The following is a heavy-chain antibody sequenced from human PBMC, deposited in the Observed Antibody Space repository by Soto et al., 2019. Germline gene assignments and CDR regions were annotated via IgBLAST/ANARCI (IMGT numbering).Heavy chain of an antibody. D-gene: IGHD3-16*01. CDR1: GLTFYTYG. CDR3: TTYMIR. V-gene: IGHV3-33*01. J-gene: IGHJ4*02. Sequence: GGSLRLSCAASGLTFYTYGMHWVRQVPGKGLQWVAIIWYDGGTKYYADSVRGRFTISRDDSKNTLYLQMNSLKTEDTAVYYCTTYMIRWGQGTLVTVSS. CDR2: IWYDGGTK.